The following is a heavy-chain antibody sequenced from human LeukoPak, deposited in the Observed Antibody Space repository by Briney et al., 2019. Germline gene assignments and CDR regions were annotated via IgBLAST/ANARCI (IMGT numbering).Heavy chain of an antibody. J-gene: IGHJ4*02. V-gene: IGHV1-18*01. Sequence: ASVKVSCKASGGTFSSYAISWVRQAPGQGLEWMGWISAYNGNTNYAQKLQGRVTMTTDTSTSTAYMELRSLRSDDTAVYYCARSTTVTTPFDYWGQGTLVTVSS. CDR1: GGTFSSYA. CDR2: ISAYNGNT. CDR3: ARSTTVTTPFDY. D-gene: IGHD4-17*01.